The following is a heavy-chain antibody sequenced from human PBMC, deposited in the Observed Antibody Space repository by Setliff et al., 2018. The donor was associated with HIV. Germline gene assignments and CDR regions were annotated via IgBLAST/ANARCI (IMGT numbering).Heavy chain of an antibody. Sequence: ASVKVSCKASGYTFTDFYIHWVRQAPGQGLEWIGRINPKSGVADYLKKFQGWVTMTADTLSNTAHMELIRPRFDDTAVYYCARAHFLVAMTRNWFDPWGQGTLVTVSS. V-gene: IGHV1-2*04. CDR3: ARAHFLVAMTRNWFDP. CDR1: GYTFTDFY. CDR2: INPKSGVA. D-gene: IGHD5-12*01. J-gene: IGHJ5*02.